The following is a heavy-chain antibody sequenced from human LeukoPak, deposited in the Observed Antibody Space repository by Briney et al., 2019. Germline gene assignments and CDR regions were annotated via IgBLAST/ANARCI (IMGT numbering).Heavy chain of an antibody. CDR1: GYSISSGYY. Sequence: SETLSLTCTVSGYSISSGYYWGWIRQPPGKGLEWIGSIYHSGSTYYNPSLKSRVTISVDTSKNQFSLKLSSVTAADTAVYYCVHLHLGAYSRSWYENYWGQGTLVTVYS. V-gene: IGHV4-38-2*02. J-gene: IGHJ4*02. D-gene: IGHD6-13*01. CDR3: VHLHLGAYSRSWYENY. CDR2: IYHSGST.